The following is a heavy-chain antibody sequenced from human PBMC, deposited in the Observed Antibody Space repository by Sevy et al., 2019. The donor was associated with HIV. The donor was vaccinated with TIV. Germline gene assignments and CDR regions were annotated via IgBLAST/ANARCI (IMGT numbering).Heavy chain of an antibody. D-gene: IGHD2-2*01. CDR1: GGSSSGYY. CDR3: ARAPPVVVVPGAPSWFDP. CDR2: INHSGST. J-gene: IGHJ5*02. Sequence: SETLSLTCAVYGGSSSGYYWNWIRQPPGKGLEWIGEINHSGSTHYNPSLKSRITISVDTSKNQFSLRLNSVTAADTAVYYCARAPPVVVVPGAPSWFDPWGQGTLVTVSS. V-gene: IGHV4-34*01.